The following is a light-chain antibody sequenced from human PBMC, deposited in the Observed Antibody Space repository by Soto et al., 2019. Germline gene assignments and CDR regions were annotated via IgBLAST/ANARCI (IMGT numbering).Light chain of an antibody. CDR3: QQHHTYPRT. Sequence: DIQMTQSPSSLSASVGDRVTMTCRASQGIGSDLGWFQHTPGRAPKRLIYAASTLQTGVPSRFSGSGSGTEFTLTITSLQPEDFATYYCQQHHTYPRTFGQGTKVDIK. CDR1: QGIGSD. V-gene: IGKV1-17*01. CDR2: AAS. J-gene: IGKJ1*01.